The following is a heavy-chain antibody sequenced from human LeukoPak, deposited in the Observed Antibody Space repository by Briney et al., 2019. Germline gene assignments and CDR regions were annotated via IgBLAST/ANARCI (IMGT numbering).Heavy chain of an antibody. J-gene: IGHJ3*02. CDR2: IIPIFGTA. CDR1: GGTFSSYA. Sequence: ASVKVSCKASGGTFSSYAISWVRQAPGQGLEWMGGIIPIFGTANYAQKFQGRVTITADESTGTAYMELSSLRSEDTAVYYCATSPTAMVRGVIDDAFDIWGQGTMVTVSS. V-gene: IGHV1-69*01. D-gene: IGHD3-10*01. CDR3: ATSPTAMVRGVIDDAFDI.